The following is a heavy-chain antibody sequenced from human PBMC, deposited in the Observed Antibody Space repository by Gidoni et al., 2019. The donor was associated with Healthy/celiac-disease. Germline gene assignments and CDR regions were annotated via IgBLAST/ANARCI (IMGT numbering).Heavy chain of an antibody. D-gene: IGHD6-6*01. V-gene: IGHV3-33*01. J-gene: IGHJ4*02. CDR1: GFTFSSYG. CDR3: ARGSDHYFDY. CDR2: IWYDGSNK. Sequence: QVQLVESGGGVVPPGRSLRLSCAASGFTFSSYGMHWVRQAPGKGLEWVAVIWYDGSNKYYADSVKGRFTISRDNSKNTLYLQMNSLRAEDTAVYYCARGSDHYFDYWGQGTLVTVSS.